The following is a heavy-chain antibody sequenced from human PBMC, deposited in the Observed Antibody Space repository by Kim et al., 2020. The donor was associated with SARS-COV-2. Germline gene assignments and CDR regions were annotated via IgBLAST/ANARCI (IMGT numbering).Heavy chain of an antibody. V-gene: IGHV1-18*01. J-gene: IGHJ4*02. CDR2: ISAYNGNT. Sequence: ASVKVSCKASGYTFTSYGISWVRQAPGQGLEWMGWISAYNGNTNYAQKLQGRVTMTTDTSTSTAYMELRSLRSDDTAVYYCARPKHGLLEWLWEYYFDYWGQGTLVTVSS. CDR1: GYTFTSYG. D-gene: IGHD3-3*01. CDR3: ARPKHGLLEWLWEYYFDY.